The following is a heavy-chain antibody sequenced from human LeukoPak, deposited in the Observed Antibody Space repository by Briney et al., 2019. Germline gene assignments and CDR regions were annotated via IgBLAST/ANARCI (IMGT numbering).Heavy chain of an antibody. CDR1: GYSISSGYY. Sequence: SETLSFTCTVSGYSISSGYYWGWIRQPPGKGLEWIGNIYHSGSSYYNPSLKSRVTISVETSKNQFSLRPSSVTAADTAVYYCARVINCSGGSCYYYYMDVWGKGTTVTVSS. CDR2: IYHSGSS. J-gene: IGHJ6*03. V-gene: IGHV4-38-2*02. CDR3: ARVINCSGGSCYYYYMDV. D-gene: IGHD2-15*01.